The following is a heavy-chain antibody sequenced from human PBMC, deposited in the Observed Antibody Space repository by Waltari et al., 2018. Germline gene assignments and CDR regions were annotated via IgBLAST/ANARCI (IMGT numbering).Heavy chain of an antibody. Sequence: QVQLQESGPGLVKPSATLSLTCTVSGGSVSRGSYYWSWIRQPPGKGLEWIGYIYYSGSTNYNPSLKSRVTISVDTSKNQFSLKLSAVTAADTAVYYCARGPDYDDSSGYIDYWGQGTLVTVSS. D-gene: IGHD3-22*01. V-gene: IGHV4-61*01. J-gene: IGHJ4*02. CDR1: GGSVSRGSYY. CDR2: IYYSGST. CDR3: ARGPDYDDSSGYIDY.